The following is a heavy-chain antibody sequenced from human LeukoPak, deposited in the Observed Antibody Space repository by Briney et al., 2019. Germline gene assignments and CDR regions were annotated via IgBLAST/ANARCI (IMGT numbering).Heavy chain of an antibody. Sequence: GGSLRLSCAASGFTFSSYGMNWVRQAPGKGLEWVSSISSSSSYIYYADSVKGRFTISRDNSKNTLYLQMNSLRAEDTAVYYCAKAYYYDSSGYSFDYWGQGTLVTVSS. CDR1: GFTFSSYG. CDR3: AKAYYYDSSGYSFDY. CDR2: ISSSSSYI. J-gene: IGHJ4*02. V-gene: IGHV3-21*01. D-gene: IGHD3-22*01.